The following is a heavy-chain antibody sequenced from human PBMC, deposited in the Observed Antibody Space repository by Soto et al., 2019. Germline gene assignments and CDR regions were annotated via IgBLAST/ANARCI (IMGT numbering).Heavy chain of an antibody. V-gene: IGHV1-18*01. D-gene: IGHD6-6*01. J-gene: IGHJ6*02. CDR2: ISAYNGNT. Sequence: ASVKVSCKASGYTFTSYGISWVRQAPGQGLEWMGWISAYNGNTNYAQKLQGRVTMTTDTSTSTAYMELRSLRSDDTAVYYCARGALSSSYSYYYYGMDVWGQGTTVTVSS. CDR3: ARGALSSSYSYYYYGMDV. CDR1: GYTFTSYG.